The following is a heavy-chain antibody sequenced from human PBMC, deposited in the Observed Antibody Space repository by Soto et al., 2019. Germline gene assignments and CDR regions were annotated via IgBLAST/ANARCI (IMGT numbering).Heavy chain of an antibody. V-gene: IGHV3-7*01. J-gene: IGHJ3*02. Sequence: PGGSLRLSCAASGFTFSSYWMSWVRQAPGKGLEWVANIKQDGSEKYYVDSVKGRFTISRDNAKNSLYLQMNSLRAEDTAVYYYAREYYDSSGYYHDAFDIWGQGTMVTVSS. D-gene: IGHD3-22*01. CDR1: GFTFSSYW. CDR3: AREYYDSSGYYHDAFDI. CDR2: IKQDGSEK.